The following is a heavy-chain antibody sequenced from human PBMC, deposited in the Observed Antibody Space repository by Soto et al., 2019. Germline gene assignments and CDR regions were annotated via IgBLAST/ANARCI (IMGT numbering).Heavy chain of an antibody. D-gene: IGHD3-22*01. Sequence: SVKVSCKASGGTLSSYTISWVRQAPGQGLEWMGRIIPILGIANYAQKFQGRVTITADKSTSTAYMELSSLRSEDTAVYYCARDYYDSSGYLSYYGMDVWGQGTTVTVSS. V-gene: IGHV1-69*04. CDR1: GGTLSSYT. CDR3: ARDYYDSSGYLSYYGMDV. J-gene: IGHJ6*02. CDR2: IIPILGIA.